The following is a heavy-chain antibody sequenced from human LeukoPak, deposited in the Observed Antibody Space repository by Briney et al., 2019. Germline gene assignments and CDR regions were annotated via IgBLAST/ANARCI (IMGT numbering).Heavy chain of an antibody. Sequence: GSLRLSCEASGFTFSSYWMSWVRQPPGKGLEWIGEINHSGSTNYNPSLKSRVTISVDTSKNQFSLKLSSVTAADTAVYYCARGSISYYSSSSAPFDYWGQGTLVTVSS. CDR2: INHSGST. V-gene: IGHV4-34*01. CDR1: GFTFSSYW. CDR3: ARGSISYYSSSSAPFDY. D-gene: IGHD6-6*01. J-gene: IGHJ4*02.